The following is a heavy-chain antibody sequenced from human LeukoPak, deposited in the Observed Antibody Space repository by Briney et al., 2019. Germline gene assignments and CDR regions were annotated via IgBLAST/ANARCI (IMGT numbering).Heavy chain of an antibody. Sequence: GRSLRLSCAASGFTFSSYAMHWVRQAPGKGLEWVAVISYDGSNKYYADSVKGRFTISRDNSKNTLYLQMNSLRAEDTAVYYCAKLAGIRGWFVYYFDYWGQGTLVTVS. V-gene: IGHV3-30*04. J-gene: IGHJ4*02. CDR2: ISYDGSNK. CDR3: AKLAGIRGWFVYYFDY. D-gene: IGHD6-19*01. CDR1: GFTFSSYA.